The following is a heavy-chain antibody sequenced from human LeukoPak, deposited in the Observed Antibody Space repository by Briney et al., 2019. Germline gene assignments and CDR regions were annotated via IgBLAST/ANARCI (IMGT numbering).Heavy chain of an antibody. D-gene: IGHD3-3*01. CDR2: IYYSGST. J-gene: IGHJ5*02. V-gene: IGHV4-39*01. CDR1: GGSISSSSYY. CDR3: ARQENYDFWSGYLKGWFDP. Sequence: SETLSLTCTVSGGSISSSSYYWGWIRQPPGKGLEWIGSIYYSGSTYYNPSLKSRVTISVDTSKNQLSLKLSSVTAADTAVYYCARQENYDFWSGYLKGWFDPWGQGTLVTVSS.